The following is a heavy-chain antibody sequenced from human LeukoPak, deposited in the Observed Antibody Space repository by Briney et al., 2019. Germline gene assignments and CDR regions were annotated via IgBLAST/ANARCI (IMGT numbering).Heavy chain of an antibody. Sequence: SETLSLTCAVYGGSFSGYYWSWIRQPPGKGLEWIGEINHSGSTNHNPSLKSRVTISADTSKNQFSLKLSSVTAADTAVYYCARRYPRGIAVAGTWGYWGQGTLVTVSS. CDR1: GGSFSGYY. CDR3: ARRYPRGIAVAGTWGY. CDR2: INHSGST. J-gene: IGHJ4*02. V-gene: IGHV4-34*01. D-gene: IGHD6-19*01.